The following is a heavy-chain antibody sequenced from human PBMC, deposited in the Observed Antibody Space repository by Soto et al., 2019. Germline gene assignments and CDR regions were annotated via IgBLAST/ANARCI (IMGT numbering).Heavy chain of an antibody. V-gene: IGHV1-46*01. CDR3: ARNLRYYDILAGLDY. CDR2: INPNGGSS. Sequence: SVKVSCKASGYTFSNYYVHWVRQAPGQGLEWMGLINPNGGSSTYAQKFQGRVTMTRDTSTTTVYMELSSLRSEDSAVYYCARNLRYYDILAGLDYWGQGTLVTVSS. J-gene: IGHJ4*02. CDR1: GYTFSNYY. D-gene: IGHD3-9*01.